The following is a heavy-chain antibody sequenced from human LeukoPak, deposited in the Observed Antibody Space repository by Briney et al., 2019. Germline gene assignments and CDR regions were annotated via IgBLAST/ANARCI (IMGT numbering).Heavy chain of an antibody. Sequence: GGSLRLSCAASGFTFDDYGMSWVRHAPGKGLEWVSGINWNGGSTGYADSVKGRFTISRDNAKNSLYLQMNSLRAEDTALYYCARGLYYYDSSGYYYLGYWGQGTLVTVSS. D-gene: IGHD3-22*01. CDR2: INWNGGST. V-gene: IGHV3-20*04. CDR1: GFTFDDYG. CDR3: ARGLYYYDSSGYYYLGY. J-gene: IGHJ4*02.